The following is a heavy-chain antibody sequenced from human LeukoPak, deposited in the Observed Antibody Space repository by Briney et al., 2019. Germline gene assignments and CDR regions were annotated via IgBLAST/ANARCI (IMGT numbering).Heavy chain of an antibody. D-gene: IGHD6-13*01. CDR3: ARGGYSSSWYSS. V-gene: IGHV3-23*01. CDR2: VSSDGINT. CDR1: GFTFSNFA. J-gene: IGHJ5*02. Sequence: GGSLRLSCSASGFTFSNFAMSWVRQAPGKGLEWVSAVSSDGINTYYTDSLKGRFTISRDNAKNSLYLQMNSLRAEDTAVYYCARGGYSSSWYSSWGQGTLVTVSS.